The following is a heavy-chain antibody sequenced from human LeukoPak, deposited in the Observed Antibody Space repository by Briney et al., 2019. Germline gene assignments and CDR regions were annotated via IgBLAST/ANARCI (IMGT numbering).Heavy chain of an antibody. CDR1: GRTFSSYA. Sequence: ASVKVACKASGRTFSSYAISWVRQAPGQGLEWMGGIIPIFGTANYAQKFQGRVTNTAEESTSTAYMELSSLRSEDTAVYYCASSGITMIPARGGDAFDIWGQGTMVTVSS. CDR3: ASSGITMIPARGGDAFDI. CDR2: IIPIFGTA. V-gene: IGHV1-69*13. J-gene: IGHJ3*02. D-gene: IGHD3-22*01.